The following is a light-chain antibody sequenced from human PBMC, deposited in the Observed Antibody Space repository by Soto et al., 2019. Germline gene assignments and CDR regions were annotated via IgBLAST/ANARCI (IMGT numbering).Light chain of an antibody. CDR1: QSVSSN. J-gene: IGKJ1*01. V-gene: IGKV3-20*01. Sequence: EIVMTQSPATLSVSPGERATLSCRASQSVSSNLAWYQQKPGQAPSLLIYGAFKRATGIPDRFSGSGSGTDFTLTISRMEPEDFAVYCCQQYGSSPRTFGQGTKVEIK. CDR3: QQYGSSPRT. CDR2: GAF.